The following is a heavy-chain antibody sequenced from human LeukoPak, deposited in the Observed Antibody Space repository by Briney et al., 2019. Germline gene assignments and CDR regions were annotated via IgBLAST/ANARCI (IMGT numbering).Heavy chain of an antibody. Sequence: ASVKVSCKASGGTFSSYAISWVRQAPGQGLEWLGGIMPLFGTAGYAQKFQGRVTITKDGSTRTVYLELTSLTSDDTAVYYCARDVHGDYGSGWFDPWGQGTLVSVSS. CDR2: IMPLFGTA. V-gene: IGHV1-69*05. J-gene: IGHJ5*02. CDR3: ARDVHGDYGSGWFDP. CDR1: GGTFSSYA. D-gene: IGHD4-17*01.